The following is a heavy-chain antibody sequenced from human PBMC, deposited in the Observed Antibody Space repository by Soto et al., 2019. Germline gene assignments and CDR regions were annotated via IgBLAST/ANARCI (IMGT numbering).Heavy chain of an antibody. D-gene: IGHD6-13*01. J-gene: IGHJ4*02. CDR1: GFSFSSYA. V-gene: IGHV3-23*01. Sequence: EVQLLESGGGLVQPGGSLRLSCAASGFSFSSYAMSWVRQTPGQGLEWVSSISGSGSSTYYADSVKGRFTIARDNSKNTLYLQMHSRRAEDTAVYYCAKEGQQPDDGGQGTLVTVSA. CDR2: ISGSGSST. CDR3: AKEGQQPDD.